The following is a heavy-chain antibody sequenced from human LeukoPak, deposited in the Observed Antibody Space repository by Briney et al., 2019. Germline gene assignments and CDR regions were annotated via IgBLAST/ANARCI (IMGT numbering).Heavy chain of an antibody. V-gene: IGHV1-2*02. CDR3: ARARRRDGYNARYFDY. CDR1: GYTFTGYY. J-gene: IGHJ4*02. Sequence: GASVKVSCKASGYTFTGYYMHWVRQAPGQGLEWMGWINPNSGGTNYAQKFQGRVTMTRDTSISTAYMELSRLRSDDTAVYYCARARRRDGYNARYFDYWGQGTLDTVSS. D-gene: IGHD5-24*01. CDR2: INPNSGGT.